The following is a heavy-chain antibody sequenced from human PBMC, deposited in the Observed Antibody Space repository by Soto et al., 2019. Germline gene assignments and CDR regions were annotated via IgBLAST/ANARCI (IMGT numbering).Heavy chain of an antibody. J-gene: IGHJ6*02. D-gene: IGHD6-19*01. CDR3: ARGLEWQWLVQDYYYGMDV. CDR1: GGSFSGYY. V-gene: IGHV4-34*01. Sequence: SETQSLTCAVYGGSFSGYYWSWIRQPPGKGLEWIGEINHSGSTNYNPSLKSRVTISVDTSKNQFSLKLSSVTAADTAVYYCARGLEWQWLVQDYYYGMDVWGQGTTVTVSS. CDR2: INHSGST.